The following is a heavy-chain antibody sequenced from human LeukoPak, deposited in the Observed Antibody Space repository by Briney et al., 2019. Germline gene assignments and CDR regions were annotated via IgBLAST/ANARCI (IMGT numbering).Heavy chain of an antibody. Sequence: PGGSLRLSCAASGFTFSSYRMNWVRQAPGKGLEWVATITSGGGSTFYADSVKGRFTISRDNSKNTLYLHMNSLRAEDTALYHCAKAGSGWFPDYWGQGTLVTVSS. CDR3: AKAGSGWFPDY. D-gene: IGHD6-19*01. CDR2: ITSGGGST. CDR1: GFTFSSYR. V-gene: IGHV3-23*01. J-gene: IGHJ4*02.